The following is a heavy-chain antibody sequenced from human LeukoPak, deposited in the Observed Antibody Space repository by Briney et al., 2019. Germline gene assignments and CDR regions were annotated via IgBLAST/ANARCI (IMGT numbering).Heavy chain of an antibody. J-gene: IGHJ6*02. D-gene: IGHD2-15*01. Sequence: SVKVSCKASGGTFSSYAISWVRQAPGQGLEWMGRIIPILGIANYAQKFQGRVTITADKSTSTAYMELSSLRSEDTAVYYCARATKRGYCSGGSCYGMDVWGQGTTVTVSS. CDR3: ARATKRGYCSGGSCYGMDV. CDR1: GGTFSSYA. CDR2: IIPILGIA. V-gene: IGHV1-69*04.